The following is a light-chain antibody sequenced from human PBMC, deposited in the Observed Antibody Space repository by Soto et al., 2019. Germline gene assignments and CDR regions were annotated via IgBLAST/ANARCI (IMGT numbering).Light chain of an antibody. V-gene: IGKV1-5*01. CDR3: QQSSNRPHT. J-gene: IGKJ5*01. CDR1: QTISNW. CDR2: DAS. Sequence: DIQMTQSPSTLSASVGDRVTITCRASQTISNWLAWYQQKPGKAPKVLIFDASTLDGGVPSRFSGRRSGTDFTLTISSLEPEDFEVYYCQQSSNRPHTLGQGTRLEIK.